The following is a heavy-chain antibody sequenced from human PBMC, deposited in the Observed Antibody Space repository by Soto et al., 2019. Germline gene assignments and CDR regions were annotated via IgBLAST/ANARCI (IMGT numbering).Heavy chain of an antibody. Sequence: ASVKVSCKASGYTFTSYPIHWVRQAPGQRLEWMGWINTGNGYTKYSQKFQARVTITRDTSASTSYMQLSRLRSEDSPVYYCARDRGGYCSGGSCSEAWFDPWGQG. V-gene: IGHV1-3*04. CDR3: ARDRGGYCSGGSCSEAWFDP. CDR1: GYTFTSYP. D-gene: IGHD2-15*01. J-gene: IGHJ5*02. CDR2: INTGNGYT.